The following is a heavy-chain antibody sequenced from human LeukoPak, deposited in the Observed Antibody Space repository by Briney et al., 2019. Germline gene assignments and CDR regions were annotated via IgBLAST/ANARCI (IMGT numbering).Heavy chain of an antibody. D-gene: IGHD4-17*01. CDR3: KRNDYGDYPSRY. V-gene: IGHV3-49*04. CDR2: IRSKAYGGTT. Sequence: GRSLRLSCTASGFTFGDYAMSWVRQAPGKGLEGVGFIRSKAYGGTTEYAASVKGRFTISRDDSKSIAYLQMNSLKTEDTAVYYCKRNDYGDYPSRYWGQGTLVTVSS. J-gene: IGHJ4*02. CDR1: GFTFGDYA.